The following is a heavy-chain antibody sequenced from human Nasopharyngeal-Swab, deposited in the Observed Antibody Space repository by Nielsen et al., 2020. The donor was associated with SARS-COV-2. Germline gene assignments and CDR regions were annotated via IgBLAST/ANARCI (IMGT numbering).Heavy chain of an antibody. CDR2: IYWHDER. D-gene: IGHD3/OR15-3a*01. CDR3: ARTHSGLVGMDV. Sequence: SGPTLVKPTETLRLTCTFSGFSLSTSGVGVGWIRQPPGKALEWLALIYWHDERRYRPSLKSRLTISKDTSKNQVVLTMTNMDPVDTGTYYCARTHSGLVGMDVWGQGTTVTVSS. V-gene: IGHV2-5*01. CDR1: GFSLSTSGVG. J-gene: IGHJ6*02.